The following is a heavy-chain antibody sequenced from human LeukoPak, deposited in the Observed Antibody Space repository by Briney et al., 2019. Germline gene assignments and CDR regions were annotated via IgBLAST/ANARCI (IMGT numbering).Heavy chain of an antibody. CDR2: ISSSSSCI. Sequence: GGSLRLSCAASGFTFSSYSMNWVRQAPGKGLEWVSSISSSSSCIYYADSVKGRFTISRDNAKNSLYLQMNSLRAEDTAVYYCASYRGFGAFDIWGQGTMVTVSS. D-gene: IGHD3-10*01. CDR1: GFTFSSYS. V-gene: IGHV3-21*01. J-gene: IGHJ3*02. CDR3: ASYRGFGAFDI.